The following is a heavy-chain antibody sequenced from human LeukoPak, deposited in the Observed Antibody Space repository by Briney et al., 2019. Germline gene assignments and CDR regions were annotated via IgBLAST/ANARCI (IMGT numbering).Heavy chain of an antibody. CDR2: IYTTGST. Sequence: PSETLSLTCTVSGASISSYYWSWIRQPAGKGLEWIGRIYTTGSTNYNPSLKSRVTMSVDTSKNQFSLRLTSVTAADTAVYYCARAYGSGSYYNGYFDYWGQGTLVTVSS. CDR1: GASISSYY. J-gene: IGHJ4*02. CDR3: ARAYGSGSYYNGYFDY. D-gene: IGHD3-10*01. V-gene: IGHV4-4*07.